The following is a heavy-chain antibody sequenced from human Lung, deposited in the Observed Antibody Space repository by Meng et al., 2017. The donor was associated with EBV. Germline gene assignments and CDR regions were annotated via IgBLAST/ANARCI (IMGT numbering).Heavy chain of an antibody. CDR1: GGSISSGGFY. CDR3: ARTNYGDYNWFDP. J-gene: IGHJ5*02. CDR2: IYYSGST. Sequence: VSCPVLVKPSPTLSLRCTVSGGSISSGGFYWSWIRQHPGKGLEWIGYIYYSGSTYYNPSLRSRVAISIDTSKNQFSLKLTSVTAADTAVYFCARTNYGDYNWFDPWGQGTLVTVSS. D-gene: IGHD4-17*01. V-gene: IGHV4-31*03.